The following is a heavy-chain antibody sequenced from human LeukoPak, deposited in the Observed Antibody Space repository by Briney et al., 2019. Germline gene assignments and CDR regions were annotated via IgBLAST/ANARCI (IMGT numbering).Heavy chain of an antibody. J-gene: IGHJ4*02. CDR1: GVTCSNAW. CDR3: TTVQMWLAQALGY. Sequence: GGSLMLFCAASGVTCSNAWMTWGRQDPGKGLQWFGHIKNKADGGTTDYASFVKGRFTISSDDLKSTLFLQMDSLTTEDTAVYCCTTVQMWLAQALGYWGQGSLVTVSS. D-gene: IGHD6-19*01. CDR2: IKNKADGGTT. V-gene: IGHV3-15*01.